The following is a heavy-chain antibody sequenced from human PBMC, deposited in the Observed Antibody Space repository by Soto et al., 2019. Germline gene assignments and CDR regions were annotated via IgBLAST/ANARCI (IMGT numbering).Heavy chain of an antibody. CDR2: ISVDNGDT. CDR1: GYTFTSHG. D-gene: IGHD3-3*01. CDR3: ARRFGGYFDY. V-gene: IGHV1-18*04. J-gene: IGHJ4*02. Sequence: QVQLVQSGAEVKKPGASVRVSCTASGYTFTSHGIGWVRQAPGQGLQWMGWISVDNGDTNYAQKFQGRVTMSTDTSTSTAYMELRSLRSDDTAVYDCARRFGGYFDYWGEGTLVTVSS.